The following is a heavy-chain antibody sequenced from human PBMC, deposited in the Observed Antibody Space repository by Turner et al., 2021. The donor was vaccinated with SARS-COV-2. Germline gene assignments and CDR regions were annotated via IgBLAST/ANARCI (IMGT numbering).Heavy chain of an antibody. V-gene: IGHV4-59*08. CDR2: IYYSGST. CDR1: GGSISSYY. D-gene: IGHD3-10*01. CDR3: TRHYYDYDGYYYGPLRDDI. Sequence: QVQLQESGPGLVKPSETLSLTCTVSGGSISSYYWSWIRQPPGKGLEWIGYIYYSGSTNYNPSLKSRVTISVDTSKNQFSLRLNSVTAEDTALYYCTRHYYDYDGYYYGPLRDDIWGQGTMVAISS. J-gene: IGHJ3*02.